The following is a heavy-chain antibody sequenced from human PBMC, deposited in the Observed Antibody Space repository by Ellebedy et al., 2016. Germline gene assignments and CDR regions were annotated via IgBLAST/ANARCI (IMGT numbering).Heavy chain of an antibody. D-gene: IGHD6-19*01. CDR2: ISTSGSQL. V-gene: IGHV3-21*01. J-gene: IGHJ6*02. CDR3: ARASYNTAWGDV. CDR1: GFTLSDHS. Sequence: GESLKISCSASGFTLSDHSIHWVRQTPGRGLEWVSSISTSGSQLNYPDALKGRFTISRDSAKNSVYLQMDSLTVEDTGIYYCARASYNTAWGDVWGQGTTVTVSS.